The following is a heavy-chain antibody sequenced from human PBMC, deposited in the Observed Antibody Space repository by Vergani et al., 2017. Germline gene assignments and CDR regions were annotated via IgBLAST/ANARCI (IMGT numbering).Heavy chain of an antibody. D-gene: IGHD3-22*01. CDR3: ARRDLFNDYDSSGYHPPRPAENGFDP. CDR2: IYWNDDK. CDR1: GFSLSTSGVG. V-gene: IGHV2-5*01. Sequence: QITLKESGPTLVKPTQTLTLTCTFSGFSLSTSGVGLGWIRQPPGKALEWLALIYWNDDKRYSSSLKSRLTITKDTSKNQLILTMTNMDPMDTATYYCARRDLFNDYDSSGYHPPRPAENGFDPWGQGTLVTVSS. J-gene: IGHJ5*02.